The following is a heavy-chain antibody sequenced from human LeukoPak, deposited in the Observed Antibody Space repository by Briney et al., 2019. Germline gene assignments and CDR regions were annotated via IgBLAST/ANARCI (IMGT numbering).Heavy chain of an antibody. D-gene: IGHD2-2*01. J-gene: IGHJ4*02. CDR1: GGSFSGYY. V-gene: IGHV4-34*01. CDR2: INHSGST. Sequence: SETLSLTCAVYGGSFSGYYWSWIRQPPGKGLEWIGEINHSGSTNYNPSLKSRVTISEDTSKNQFSLKLSSVTAADTAVYYCARRAVVVPAAMYFDYWGQGTLVTVSS. CDR3: ARRAVVVPAAMYFDY.